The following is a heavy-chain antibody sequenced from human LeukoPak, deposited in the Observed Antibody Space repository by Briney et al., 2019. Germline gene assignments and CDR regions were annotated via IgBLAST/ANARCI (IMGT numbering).Heavy chain of an antibody. V-gene: IGHV3-48*03. J-gene: IGHJ3*02. D-gene: IGHD1-26*01. CDR3: ARDLWYSGSRAPPRAFDI. Sequence: PGGSLRLSCEASGFIFSSYEMNWVCQAPGKGLEWVSFISGSGRTMYYADSMKGRFTVSRDNAKNSVYLQMNSLRAEDTAVYYCARDLWYSGSRAPPRAFDIWGQGTMVTVSS. CDR1: GFIFSSYE. CDR2: ISGSGRTM.